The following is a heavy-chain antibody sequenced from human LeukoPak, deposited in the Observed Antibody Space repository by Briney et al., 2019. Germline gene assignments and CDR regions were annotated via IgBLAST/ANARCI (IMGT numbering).Heavy chain of an antibody. V-gene: IGHV3-48*03. CDR2: ISSSGSTI. CDR1: GFTFSSYE. D-gene: IGHD3-22*01. CDR3: ARDGPPNYYDSFDY. J-gene: IGHJ4*02. Sequence: GGSLRLSCAASGFTFSSYEMNWVRQAPGKGLEWVLYISSSGSTIYYADSVKGRFTISRDNAKNSLYLQMNSLRAEDTAVYYCARDGPPNYYDSFDYWGQGTLVTVSS.